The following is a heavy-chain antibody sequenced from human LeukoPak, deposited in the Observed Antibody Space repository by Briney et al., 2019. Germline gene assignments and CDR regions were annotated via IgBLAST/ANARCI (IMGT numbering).Heavy chain of an antibody. V-gene: IGHV3-11*06. J-gene: IGHJ5*02. CDR2: ISSSSSYT. D-gene: IGHD6-13*01. CDR3: ARVGRYRSSAFDP. CDR1: GFTFSDYY. Sequence: PGGSLRLSCAASGFTFSDYYMSWIRQAPGKGLEWVSYISSSSSYTNYADSVKGRFTISRDNAKNSLYLQMNSLRAEDTAVYYCARVGRYRSSAFDPWGQGTLVTVSS.